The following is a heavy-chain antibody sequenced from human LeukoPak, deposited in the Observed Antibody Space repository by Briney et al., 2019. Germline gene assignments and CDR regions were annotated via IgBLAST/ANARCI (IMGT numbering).Heavy chain of an antibody. D-gene: IGHD2-2*01. CDR1: GFTFSTYA. CDR2: ISCSGRPT. CDR3: AKYLGSTGRYYFLHY. V-gene: IGHV3-23*01. Sequence: GGSLRLSCAASGFTFSTYAMSWVRPAPGKVLEWISLISCSGRPTYYADSVKGRFTISRDTSKNTLYLQMNSLRAEDTALYYCAKYLGSTGRYYFLHYWGEGTLVTVSS. J-gene: IGHJ4*02.